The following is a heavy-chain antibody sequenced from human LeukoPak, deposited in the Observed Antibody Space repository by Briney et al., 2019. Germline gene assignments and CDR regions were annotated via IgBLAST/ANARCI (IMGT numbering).Heavy chain of an antibody. J-gene: IGHJ4*02. CDR3: AKSLSQWLLRGVDY. Sequence: GRSLRLSCAASGFTFDDYAMHWVRQAPGKGLEWVSGISWNSGSIDYADSVKGRFIISRDSAKNSLYLQMNSLRAEDTALYCCAKSLSQWLLRGVDYWGQGTLVTVSS. CDR2: ISWNSGSI. CDR1: GFTFDDYA. V-gene: IGHV3-9*01. D-gene: IGHD2-15*01.